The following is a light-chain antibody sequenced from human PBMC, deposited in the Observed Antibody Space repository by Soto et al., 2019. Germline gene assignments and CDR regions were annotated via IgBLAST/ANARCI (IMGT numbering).Light chain of an antibody. CDR2: DAS. V-gene: IGKV3D-15*01. Sequence: EIVMTQSPATLSVSPGERATLSCRASQSVSSNLAWYQQKPGQAPRLLIYDASNRATGIPARFSGSGSGSDFTLIINRLEPEDVAIYYCQQYGGSPRITFGQGTRLEI. CDR1: QSVSSN. J-gene: IGKJ5*01. CDR3: QQYGGSPRIT.